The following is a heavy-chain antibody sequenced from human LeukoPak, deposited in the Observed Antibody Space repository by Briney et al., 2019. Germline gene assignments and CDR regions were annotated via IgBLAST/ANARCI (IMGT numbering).Heavy chain of an antibody. CDR3: ASTHGSGSYYKYYYYMDV. CDR1: GGSISSYY. D-gene: IGHD3-10*01. V-gene: IGHV4-59*12. Sequence: SETLSLTCTVSGGSISSYYWSWIRQPPGKGLEWIGYIYYSGSTNYNPSLKSRVTISVDTSKNQFSLKLSSVTAADTAVYYCASTHGSGSYYKYYYYMDVWGKGTTVTISS. J-gene: IGHJ6*03. CDR2: IYYSGST.